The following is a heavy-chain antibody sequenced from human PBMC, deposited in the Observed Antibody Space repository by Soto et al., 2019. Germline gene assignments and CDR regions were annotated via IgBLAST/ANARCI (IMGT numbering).Heavy chain of an antibody. CDR2: FYHSGST. CDR1: GYSISSGYY. V-gene: IGHV4-38-2*01. Sequence: PSETLSLTCAVSGYSISSGYYWGWIRQPPGKGLEWTGTFYHSGSTYYNPSLKSRVTFSVDTSKNQFSLKLSSVTAADTAVYYCARGRDGGWYWFDPWGQGNLVTVSS. CDR3: ARGRDGGWYWFDP. J-gene: IGHJ5*02. D-gene: IGHD6-19*01.